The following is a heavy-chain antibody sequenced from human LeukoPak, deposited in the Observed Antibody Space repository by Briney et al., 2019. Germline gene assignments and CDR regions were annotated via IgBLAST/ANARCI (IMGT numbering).Heavy chain of an antibody. D-gene: IGHD3-10*01. V-gene: IGHV4-38-2*02. J-gene: IGHJ6*01. CDR3: ARGEYHYGSGSYVFPIMDV. CDR2: IYHSGST. CDR1: VYSISSGYY. Sequence: PSETLSLTCTVSVYSISSGYYWGWIRQPPGKGLEWIGSIYHSGSTYYNPSLKSRVTISVDTSKNQFSLKLSSVTAADTAVYHCARGEYHYGSGSYVFPIMDVWGQGTTVTVSS.